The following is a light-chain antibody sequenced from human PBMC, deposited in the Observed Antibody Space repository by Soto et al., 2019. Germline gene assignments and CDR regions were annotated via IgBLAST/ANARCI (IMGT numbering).Light chain of an antibody. V-gene: IGLV1-47*01. J-gene: IGLJ2*01. CDR1: SSTFANNY. CDR2: RTD. CDR3: AAYTGNWNGPV. Sequence: QSARTQPPSVSWTPGQRVAISCSGDSSTFANNYVHWYQQVPGAAPKLLMYRTDQRPSGVPERFSGSKSGTSASLTISGLRPEDEAQYYCAAYTGNWNGPVFGGGTKVTXL.